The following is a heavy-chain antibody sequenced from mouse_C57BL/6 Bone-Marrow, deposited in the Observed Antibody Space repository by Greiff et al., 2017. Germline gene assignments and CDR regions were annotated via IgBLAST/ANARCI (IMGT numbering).Heavy chain of an antibody. D-gene: IGHD2-4*01. Sequence: QVQLKESGPGLVQPSQSLSITCTVSGFSLTSYGVHWVRQSPGKGLEWLGVLWSGGSTDYNAAFISSLSISQDNSKSQVFFKMTSRQADDTAIYYCANYDYAWFAYWGQGTLVTVSA. CDR3: ANYDYAWFAY. CDR1: GFSLTSYG. J-gene: IGHJ3*01. CDR2: LWSGGST. V-gene: IGHV2-2*01.